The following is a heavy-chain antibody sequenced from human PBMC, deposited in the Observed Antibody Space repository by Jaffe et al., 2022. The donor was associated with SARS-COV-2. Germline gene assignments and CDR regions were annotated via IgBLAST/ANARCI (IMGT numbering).Heavy chain of an antibody. CDR3: ARVPSQRVRYGMDV. CDR2: IYYSGST. V-gene: IGHV4-39*01. CDR1: GGSISSSSYY. D-gene: IGHD2-2*01. Sequence: QLQLQESGPGLVKPSETLSLTCTVSGGSISSSSYYWGWIRQPPGKGLEWIGSIYYSGSTYYNPSLKSRVTISVDTSKNQFSLKLSSVTAADTAVYYCARVPSQRVRYGMDVWGQGTTVTVSS. J-gene: IGHJ6*02.